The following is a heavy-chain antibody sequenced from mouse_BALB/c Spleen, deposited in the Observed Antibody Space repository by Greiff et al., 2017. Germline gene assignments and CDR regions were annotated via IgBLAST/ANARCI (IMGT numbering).Heavy chain of an antibody. CDR3: ARDNYRYGAWFAY. CDR1: GYSITSDYA. J-gene: IGHJ3*01. D-gene: IGHD2-14*01. V-gene: IGHV3-2*02. Sequence: VQLKESGPGLVKPSQSLSLTCTVTGYSITSDYAWNWIRQFPGNKLEWMGYISYSGSTSYNPSLKSRISITRDTSKNQFFLQLNSVTTEDTATYYCARDNYRYGAWFAYWGQGTLVTVSA. CDR2: ISYSGST.